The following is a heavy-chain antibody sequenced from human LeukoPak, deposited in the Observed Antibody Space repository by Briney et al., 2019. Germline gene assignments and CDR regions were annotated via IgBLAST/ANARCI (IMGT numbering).Heavy chain of an antibody. CDR1: GFTFSSYW. D-gene: IGHD3-22*01. CDR2: IKQDGSEK. Sequence: AGGSLRLSCAASGFTFSSYWMSWVRQAPGKGLEWVANIKQDGSEKYYVDSVKGRFTISRDNAKNSLYLQMNSLRAEDTAVYYCASYYDSSGYYSHAFDIWGQGTMVTVSS. CDR3: ASYYDSSGYYSHAFDI. V-gene: IGHV3-7*01. J-gene: IGHJ3*02.